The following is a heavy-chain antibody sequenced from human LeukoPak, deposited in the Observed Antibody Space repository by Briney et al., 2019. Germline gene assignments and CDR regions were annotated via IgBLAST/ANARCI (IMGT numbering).Heavy chain of an antibody. Sequence: SETLSLTCAVYGGSFSAYSWSWIRLPPGKGLEWIGEINHSGSTNYNPSLKSRVTMSVDTSKNQFPLKLTSVTAADTAVYYCARAHYGNYAEYFQHWGQGTLVTVSS. V-gene: IGHV4-34*01. CDR3: ARAHYGNYAEYFQH. CDR2: INHSGST. J-gene: IGHJ1*01. D-gene: IGHD4-11*01. CDR1: GGSFSAYS.